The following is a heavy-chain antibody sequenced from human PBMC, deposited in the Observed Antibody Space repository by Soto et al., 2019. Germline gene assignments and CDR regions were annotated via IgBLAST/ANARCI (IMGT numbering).Heavy chain of an antibody. CDR3: ARDGYYDFWSGRYSYYYGMDV. J-gene: IGHJ6*02. CDR1: GFTFRSYE. D-gene: IGHD3-3*01. V-gene: IGHV3-48*03. Sequence: PGGALRLSCAASGFTFRSYEMNWVRQAPGKGLEEVSYISSSGSTIYYADSMKGRFTISRDNDKNSLYLQMNSLRAEDTAVYYCARDGYYDFWSGRYSYYYGMDVWGQGTTVTVSS. CDR2: ISSSGSTI.